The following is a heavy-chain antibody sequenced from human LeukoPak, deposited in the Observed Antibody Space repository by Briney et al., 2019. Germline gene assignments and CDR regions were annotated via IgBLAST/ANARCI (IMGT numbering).Heavy chain of an antibody. V-gene: IGHV3-23*01. Sequence: GGPLRLSWAASGFTFSSYAMSWVCQAPGKGLEWVLAISGSGGSTYYADSVKGRFTISRDNSKNTLYLQMNSLRAEDTAVYYCAKDDSALYYGSSSYFDYWGQGTLVTVSS. J-gene: IGHJ4*02. CDR1: GFTFSSYA. CDR3: AKDDSALYYGSSSYFDY. CDR2: ISGSGGST. D-gene: IGHD6-6*01.